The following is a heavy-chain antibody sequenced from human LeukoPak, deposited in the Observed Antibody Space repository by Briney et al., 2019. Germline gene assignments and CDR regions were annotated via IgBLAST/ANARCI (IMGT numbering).Heavy chain of an antibody. CDR1: GYTFTGYY. CDR3: ATSSSSTYYFDY. D-gene: IGHD6-6*01. CDR2: FNPSGGTT. J-gene: IGHJ4*02. V-gene: IGHV1-46*01. Sequence: EASVKVSCKASGYTFTGYYMHWVRQAPGQGLEWMGIFNPSGGTTTYAQKFQGRVIMTWDMSTNTLYMELSSLRSEDTAVYYCATSSSSTYYFDYWGQGTLVTVSS.